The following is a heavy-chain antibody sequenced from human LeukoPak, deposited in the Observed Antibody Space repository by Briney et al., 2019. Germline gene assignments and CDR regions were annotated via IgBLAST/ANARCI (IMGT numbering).Heavy chain of an antibody. CDR1: GGSISSYY. V-gene: IGHV4-59*01. Sequence: PSETLSLTCTDSGGSISSYYLSWIRQPPGKGLEWIGYIYYSGSTNYNPSLKSRVTISVDTSKNQFSLKLSSVTAADTAVYYCARAVVVPAAITIGYAFDIWGQGTMVTVSS. D-gene: IGHD2-2*01. CDR3: ARAVVVPAAITIGYAFDI. J-gene: IGHJ3*02. CDR2: IYYSGST.